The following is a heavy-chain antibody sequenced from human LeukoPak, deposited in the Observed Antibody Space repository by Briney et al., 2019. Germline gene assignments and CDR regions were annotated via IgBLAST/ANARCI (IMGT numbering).Heavy chain of an antibody. J-gene: IGHJ4*02. CDR3: ARGLRFGELSLDV. D-gene: IGHD3-10*01. Sequence: SVKVSCKASGGTFSSYAISWVRQAPGQGLEWMGGIIPIFGTANYAQKFQGRVTITADKSTSTAYMGLSSLRSEDTAVYYCARGLRFGELSLDVWGQGTLVTVSS. CDR1: GGTFSSYA. V-gene: IGHV1-69*06. CDR2: IIPIFGTA.